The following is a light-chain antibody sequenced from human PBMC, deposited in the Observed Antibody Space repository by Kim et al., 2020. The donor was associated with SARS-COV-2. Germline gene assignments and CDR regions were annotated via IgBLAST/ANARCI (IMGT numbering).Light chain of an antibody. CDR1: ALPKQY. V-gene: IGLV3-25*03. CDR3: QSADSSGTYV. Sequence: SYELTQPPSFSLSPGQTARITCSGDALPKQYAYWYQQKAGQAPVLVIYKDSERPSGIPERFSGSSSGTTVTLTISGVQAEDEADYYCQSADSSGTYVFGTGTKVTVL. J-gene: IGLJ1*01. CDR2: KDS.